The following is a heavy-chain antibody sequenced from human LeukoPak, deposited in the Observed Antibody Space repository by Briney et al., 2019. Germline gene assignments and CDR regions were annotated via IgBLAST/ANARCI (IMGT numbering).Heavy chain of an antibody. CDR3: AGRLGAFDI. V-gene: IGHV4-34*01. CDR1: GGSFSGYY. D-gene: IGHD4-11*01. CDR2: INHSGST. J-gene: IGHJ3*02. Sequence: PSETLSLTCAVYGGSFSGYYWSWIRQPPGKGLEWIGEINHSGSTNYNPSLKSRVTISVDTSKNQFSLKLSSVTAADTAVYYCAGRLGAFDIWGQGTMVTVSS.